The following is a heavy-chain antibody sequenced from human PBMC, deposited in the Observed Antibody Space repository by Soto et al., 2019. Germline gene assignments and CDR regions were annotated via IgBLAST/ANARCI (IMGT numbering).Heavy chain of an antibody. D-gene: IGHD3-16*01. V-gene: IGHV4-34*01. Sequence: PSETLSLTCAVYGGSFSGYYWSWIRQPPGKGLEWIGEINHSGSTNYNLSLKSRVTISVDTSKNQFSLKLSSVTAADTAVYYCARGQGLGFPKYYYYYGMDVWGQGTTVTVS. CDR2: INHSGST. CDR3: ARGQGLGFPKYYYYYGMDV. J-gene: IGHJ6*02. CDR1: GGSFSGYY.